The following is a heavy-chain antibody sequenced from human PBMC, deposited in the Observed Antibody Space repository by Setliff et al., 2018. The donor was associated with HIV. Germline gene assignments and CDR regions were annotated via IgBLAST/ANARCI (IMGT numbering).Heavy chain of an antibody. CDR2: INPSNGAT. D-gene: IGHD1-1*01. CDR1: GYTFTDYF. Sequence: ASVKVSCKASGYTFTDYFIHWVRQAPGQGLEWVGRINPSNGATDFEQKFQGWITMTRDTSSRTAYLQMNSLRVEDTAVYYCTRDGPNWNSDYWGQGTAVTVSS. CDR3: TRDGPNWNSDY. V-gene: IGHV1-2*04. J-gene: IGHJ4*02.